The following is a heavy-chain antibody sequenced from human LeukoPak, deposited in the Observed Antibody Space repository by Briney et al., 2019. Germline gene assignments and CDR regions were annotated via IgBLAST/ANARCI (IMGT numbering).Heavy chain of an antibody. D-gene: IGHD2-2*01. V-gene: IGHV1-18*01. Sequence: GASVKVSCKPSGYTFTSYGISWVRQAPGQGREWMGWISAYNGNTNYAQKLQGRVTMTTDTSTSTAYMELRSLRSDDTAVYYCARGGDIVVVPATYYYYYGMDVWGQGTTVTVSS. CDR2: ISAYNGNT. CDR1: GYTFTSYG. J-gene: IGHJ6*02. CDR3: ARGGDIVVVPATYYYYYGMDV.